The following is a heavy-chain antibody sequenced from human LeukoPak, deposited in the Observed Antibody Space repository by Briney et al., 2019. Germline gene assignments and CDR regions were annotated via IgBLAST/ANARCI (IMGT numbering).Heavy chain of an antibody. CDR3: ARHPIFGGTNVYAFDY. D-gene: IGHD2-8*01. Sequence: SETLSLTCTVSGGSISSYYWSWIRQPPGKGLEYIGYIYYTGSTNSSPSLKSRVTISLDTSKNQFSLKLNSVTAADTAVYYCARHPIFGGTNVYAFDYWGQGTLVTVSS. CDR1: GGSISSYY. J-gene: IGHJ4*02. V-gene: IGHV4-59*08. CDR2: IYYTGST.